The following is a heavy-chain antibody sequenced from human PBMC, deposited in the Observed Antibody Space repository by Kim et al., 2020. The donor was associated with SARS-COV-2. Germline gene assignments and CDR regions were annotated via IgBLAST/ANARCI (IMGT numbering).Heavy chain of an antibody. D-gene: IGHD3-16*01. CDR2: KT. V-gene: IGHV1-3*01. CDR3: ARDMNPQVYDH. J-gene: IGHJ4*02. Sequence: KTKYSQKIQGRVTITPDTSANTAYVDLSGLTSEDTAIYYCARDMNPQVYDHWGQETLVTVS.